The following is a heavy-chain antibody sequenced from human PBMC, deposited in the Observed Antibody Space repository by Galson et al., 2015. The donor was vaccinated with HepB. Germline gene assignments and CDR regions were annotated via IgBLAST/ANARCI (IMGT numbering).Heavy chain of an antibody. Sequence: SLRLSCAASGFTFSSYWMTWVRQAPGKGLEWVANIRQDGSEKYYADSVKGRFAISRDNSKNTLYLQMNSLRVEDTAVYYCAKEAGYSYGYSIDSWGQGTLVTVSS. V-gene: IGHV3-7*01. CDR1: GFTFSSYW. D-gene: IGHD5-18*01. CDR3: AKEAGYSYGYSIDS. J-gene: IGHJ4*02. CDR2: IRQDGSEK.